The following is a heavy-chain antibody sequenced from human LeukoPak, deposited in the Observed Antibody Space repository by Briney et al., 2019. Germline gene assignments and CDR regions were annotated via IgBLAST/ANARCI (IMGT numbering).Heavy chain of an antibody. CDR3: SGSSKYYYYYYMDV. CDR2: IYTSGST. Sequence: SETLSLTCTVSGGSISSYYWSWIRQPPGKGLKWIGYIYTSGSTNYNPSLKSRVTISVDTSKDQFSLKLSSVTAADTAVYYCSGSSKYYYYYYMDVWGQGTTVTVSS. V-gene: IGHV4-4*09. CDR1: GGSISSYY. J-gene: IGHJ6*03.